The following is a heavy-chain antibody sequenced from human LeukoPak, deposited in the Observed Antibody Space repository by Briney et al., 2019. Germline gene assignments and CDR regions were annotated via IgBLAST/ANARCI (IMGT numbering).Heavy chain of an antibody. CDR1: GYTFTPFG. Sequence: ASVNVSCKASGYTFTPFGISWAQQAPAQGLEWMGWVTGSSSHTHYARQLQRRVIMTTDTSTPTAYMELRSLRSDDTAVYYCARDFDCTSTVCNDVFDIWGQGTMVTVSS. V-gene: IGHV1-18*01. D-gene: IGHD2/OR15-2a*01. J-gene: IGHJ3*02. CDR2: VTGSSSHT. CDR3: ARDFDCTSTVCNDVFDI.